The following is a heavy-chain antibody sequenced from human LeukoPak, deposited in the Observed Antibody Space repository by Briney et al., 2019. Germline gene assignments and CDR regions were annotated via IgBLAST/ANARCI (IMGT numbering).Heavy chain of an antibody. V-gene: IGHV4-59*01. D-gene: IGHD3-22*01. CDR3: ARGPRGHTSGYFYFDY. Sequence: SETLSLTCTVSGDSISSYYWSWIRQPPGKGLEWIGYIYYSGSTNYNPSLKSRVTISVDTCKNQFSLKLSSVTAADTAVYYCARGPRGHTSGYFYFDYWGQGTLVTVSS. CDR2: IYYSGST. J-gene: IGHJ4*02. CDR1: GDSISSYY.